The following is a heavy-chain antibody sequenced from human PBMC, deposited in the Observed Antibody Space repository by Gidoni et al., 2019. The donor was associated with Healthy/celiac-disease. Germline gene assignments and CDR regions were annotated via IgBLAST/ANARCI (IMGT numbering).Heavy chain of an antibody. J-gene: IGHJ6*02. CDR2: IIGSGGRT. Sequence: EVQLLESGGGLVQPGGSLRLSCAASGFTFSSYAMSWVRQDPGKGLEWVSVIIGSGGRTYYADSVKGRFTISRDNSKNTLYLQMNSLRAEDTAVYYCAKDDYYGSGTPPYYYYGMDVWGQGTTVTVSS. CDR1: GFTFSSYA. CDR3: AKDDYYGSGTPPYYYYGMDV. V-gene: IGHV3-23*01. D-gene: IGHD3-10*01.